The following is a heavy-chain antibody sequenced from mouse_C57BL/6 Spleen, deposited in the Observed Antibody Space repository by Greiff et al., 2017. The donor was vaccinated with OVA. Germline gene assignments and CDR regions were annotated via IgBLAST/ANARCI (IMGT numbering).Heavy chain of an antibody. CDR2: IYPGSGSP. CDR1: GYTFTSYW. J-gene: IGHJ3*01. V-gene: IGHV1-55*01. D-gene: IGHD3-2*02. Sequence: QVQLQQPGAELVKPGASVKMSCKASGYTFTSYWITWVKQRPGQGLEWIGDIYPGSGSPNYNEKFKSKATLTVDTSSSTAYMQLSSLTSEDSAVYDCARWRGTAQTGFAYWGQGTLVTVSA. CDR3: ARWRGTAQTGFAY.